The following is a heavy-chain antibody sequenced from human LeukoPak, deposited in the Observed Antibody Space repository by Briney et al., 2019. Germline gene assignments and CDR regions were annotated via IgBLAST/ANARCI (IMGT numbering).Heavy chain of an antibody. CDR1: GYTFTGYY. CDR2: INPNSGGT. Sequence: ASVKVSCKASGYTFTGYYMHWVRQAPGQGLEWMGWINPNSGGTNYAQKFQGRVTMTRDTSISTAYMELSRLRSDDTAVYYCARALGSSSWYPFDYWGQGTLVTVSS. V-gene: IGHV1-2*02. D-gene: IGHD6-13*01. J-gene: IGHJ4*02. CDR3: ARALGSSSWYPFDY.